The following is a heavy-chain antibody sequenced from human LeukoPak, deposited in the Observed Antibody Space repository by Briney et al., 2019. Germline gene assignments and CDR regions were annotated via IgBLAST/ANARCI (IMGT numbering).Heavy chain of an antibody. CDR1: GGSISSSSYY. V-gene: IGHV4-39*07. J-gene: IGHJ4*02. CDR2: IEHSGST. D-gene: IGHD6-19*01. Sequence: SSETLSLTCTVSGGSISSSSYYWNWIRQPPGKGLEWIGEIEHSGSTKYNPSLKSRVTISVDTSKNQFSLQLRSVTAADTAVYYCARDGGYNSGWPYFDYWGQGTLVPVSS. CDR3: ARDGGYNSGWPYFDY.